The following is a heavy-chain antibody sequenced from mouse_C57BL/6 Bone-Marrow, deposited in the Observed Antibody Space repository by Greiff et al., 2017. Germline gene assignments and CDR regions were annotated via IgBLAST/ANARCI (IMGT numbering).Heavy chain of an antibody. Sequence: VQLKESGGGLVQPGGSLKLSCAASGFTFSDYGMAWVRQAPRKGPEWVAFISNLAYSIYYADTVTGRFTISRENAKNTLYLEMSSLRSEDTAMYYCARHGAMDYWGQGTSVTVSS. V-gene: IGHV5-15*01. CDR3: ARHGAMDY. CDR2: ISNLAYSI. CDR1: GFTFSDYG. J-gene: IGHJ4*01.